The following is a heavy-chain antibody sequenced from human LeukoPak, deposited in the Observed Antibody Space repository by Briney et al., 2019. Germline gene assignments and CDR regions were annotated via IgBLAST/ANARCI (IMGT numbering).Heavy chain of an antibody. CDR3: AKDTYGDYIAFDY. Sequence: GRSLRLSCAASGFTFDDYAMHWVRQAPGKGLEWVSGISWNSGSIGYADSVKGRFTISRDNAKNSLYLQMNSLRAEDTALYYCAKDTYGDYIAFDYWGQGTLVTVSS. CDR2: ISWNSGSI. D-gene: IGHD4-17*01. CDR1: GFTFDDYA. V-gene: IGHV3-9*01. J-gene: IGHJ4*02.